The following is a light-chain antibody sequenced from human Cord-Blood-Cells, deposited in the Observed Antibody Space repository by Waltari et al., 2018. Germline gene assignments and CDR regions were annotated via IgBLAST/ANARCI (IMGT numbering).Light chain of an antibody. J-gene: IGLJ1*01. CDR3: SSYTSSSTYV. CDR2: DVS. CDR1: SSDVVGYNY. V-gene: IGLV2-14*01. Sequence: QSALTQPASVSGSPGQSITISCTGTSSDVVGYNYVSWYQQHPGKAPKLMIYDVSKRTSGVSNRFSGSKSGNTASLTITGLQAEDEADYYCSSYTSSSTYVFGTGTKVTVL.